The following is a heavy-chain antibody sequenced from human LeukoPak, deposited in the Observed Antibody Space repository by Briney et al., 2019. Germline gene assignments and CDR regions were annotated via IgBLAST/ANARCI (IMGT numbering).Heavy chain of an antibody. J-gene: IGHJ4*02. D-gene: IGHD2-21*01. CDR3: ARTYQLFLLDS. V-gene: IGHV3-66*01. CDR2: IYSGGST. Sequence: GGSLRLSCAASGFTVSSNYMSWVRQAPGKGLEWVSAIYSGGSTYYADSAKGRFTIATDNSKNTLDLQMNNLVAYDAAGYYCARTYQLFLLDSWGQGTLVTVSS. CDR1: GFTVSSNY.